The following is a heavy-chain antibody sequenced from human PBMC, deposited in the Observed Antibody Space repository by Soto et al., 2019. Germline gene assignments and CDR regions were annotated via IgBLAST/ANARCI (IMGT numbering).Heavy chain of an antibody. CDR3: AKDRITMIVVVIVDDFDI. D-gene: IGHD3-22*01. CDR1: GFTFSSYA. CDR2: ISGSGGST. J-gene: IGHJ3*02. Sequence: GGFLRLSCAASGFTFSSYAMSWVRQAPGKGLEWVSAISGSGGSTYYADSVKGRFTISRDNSKNTLYLQMNSLRAEDTAVYYCAKDRITMIVVVIVDDFDIWGQGTMVTVSS. V-gene: IGHV3-23*01.